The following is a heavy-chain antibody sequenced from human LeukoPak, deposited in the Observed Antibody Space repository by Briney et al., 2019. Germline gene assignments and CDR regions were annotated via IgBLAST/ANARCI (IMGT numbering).Heavy chain of an antibody. V-gene: IGHV1-24*01. D-gene: IGHD2-2*01. CDR1: GYTLTELS. CDR2: FDPEDGET. Sequence: ASVKVSCKVSGYTLTELSMHWVRQAPGKGLEWMGGFDPEDGETIYAQKFQGRVTMTRDTSTSTVYMELSSLRSEDTAVYYCARDLRSSTSCIDYWGQGTLVTVSS. CDR3: ARDLRSSTSCIDY. J-gene: IGHJ4*02.